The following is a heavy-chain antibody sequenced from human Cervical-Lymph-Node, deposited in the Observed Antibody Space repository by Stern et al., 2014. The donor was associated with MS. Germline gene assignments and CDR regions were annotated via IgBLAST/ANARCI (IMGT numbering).Heavy chain of an antibody. CDR2: INPNSGGT. CDR3: ATVGTSDY. J-gene: IGHJ4*02. V-gene: IGHV1-2*06. CDR1: GYSFTGYD. Sequence: VQLVQSGAEVKKPGASVKVSCKASGYSFTGYDMHWVRQAPGQWLEWMGRINPNSGGTNYEQKFEGRVTMTRDTSINTAYMELSSLRSDDTAVYYCATVGTSDYWGQGTLVTVSS.